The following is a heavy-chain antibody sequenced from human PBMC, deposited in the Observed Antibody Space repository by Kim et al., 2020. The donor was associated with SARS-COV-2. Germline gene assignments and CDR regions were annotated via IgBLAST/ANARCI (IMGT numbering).Heavy chain of an antibody. J-gene: IGHJ6*02. Sequence: ASVKVSCKASGYTFTSYGISWVRQAPGQGLEWMGWISAYNGNTNYAQKLQGRVTMTTDTSTSTAYMELRSLRSDDTAVYYCARDPEGGQLGLSSPETNYYYYYGMDVWGQGTTVTVSS. V-gene: IGHV1-18*04. CDR3: ARDPEGGQLGLSSPETNYYYYYGMDV. D-gene: IGHD6-13*01. CDR2: ISAYNGNT. CDR1: GYTFTSYG.